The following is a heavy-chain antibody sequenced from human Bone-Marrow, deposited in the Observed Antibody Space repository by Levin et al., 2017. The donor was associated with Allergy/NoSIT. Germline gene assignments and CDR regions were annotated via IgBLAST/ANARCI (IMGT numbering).Heavy chain of an antibody. Sequence: RASETLSLTCAVSGASVSNSNYCWAWMRQRAGEGLEWIGYTCFSGSSFSNPSLRGRETLTLDTSNNQFFLELLSVTAADAAIYFCARESRRSGDSHFYMDVWGTGTTVAVSS. CDR1: GASVSNSNYC. D-gene: IGHD3-3*01. V-gene: IGHV4-31*11. CDR2: TCFSGSS. J-gene: IGHJ6*03. CDR3: ARESRRSGDSHFYMDV.